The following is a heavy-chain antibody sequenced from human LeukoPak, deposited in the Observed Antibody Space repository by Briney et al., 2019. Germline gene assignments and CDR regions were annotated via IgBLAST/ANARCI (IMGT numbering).Heavy chain of an antibody. CDR3: ARDYGGNSGDY. D-gene: IGHD4-17*01. CDR2: IIPILGIA. J-gene: IGHJ4*02. Sequence: GASVKVSCKASGGTFSSYAISWVRQAPGQGLEWMGRIIPILGIANYAQKFQGRVTITADKSTSTAYMELSSLRSEDTAVYYCARDYGGNSGDYWGQGTLVAVSS. V-gene: IGHV1-69*04. CDR1: GGTFSSYA.